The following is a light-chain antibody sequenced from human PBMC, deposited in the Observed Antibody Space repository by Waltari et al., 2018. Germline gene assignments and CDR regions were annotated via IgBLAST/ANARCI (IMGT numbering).Light chain of an antibody. CDR2: LAS. V-gene: IGKV2-28*01. J-gene: IGKJ1*01. CDR1: QSLLHRNGNNY. Sequence: DIVMTQSPLSLPVTPGESASISCRSSQSLLHRNGNNYLAWYLQKPWQSPQLLSYLASNRGSGVPDRFSGSGSGIDFTLKISRVEAEDVWVYDCMQTLQAQWTFGPGTKVEIK. CDR3: MQTLQAQWT.